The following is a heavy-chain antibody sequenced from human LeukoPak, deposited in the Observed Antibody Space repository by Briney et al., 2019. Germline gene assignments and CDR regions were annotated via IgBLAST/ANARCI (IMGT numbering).Heavy chain of an antibody. Sequence: ASVKVSCKASGYTFTSYYMHWVRQAPGQGLEWMGIINPSGGSTSYAQKFRGRVTMTRDMSTSTVYMELSSLRSEDTAVYYCARDYDVLTAYPPTQLFDPWGQGTLVTVSS. CDR1: GYTFTSYY. V-gene: IGHV1-46*01. CDR3: ARDYDVLTAYPPTQLFDP. CDR2: INPSGGST. J-gene: IGHJ5*02. D-gene: IGHD3-9*01.